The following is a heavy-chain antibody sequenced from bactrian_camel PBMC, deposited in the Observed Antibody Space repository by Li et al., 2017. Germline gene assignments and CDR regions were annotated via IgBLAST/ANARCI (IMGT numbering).Heavy chain of an antibody. D-gene: IGHD4*01. J-gene: IGHJ4*01. CDR3: AKSGNPDIALVTSD. CDR2: IDTDGST. V-gene: IGHV3S1*01. Sequence: VQLVESGGGSVQAGGSLTLSCTASESTYRSICMAWFRQAPGKEREGVATIDTDGSTRYADSVKGRFTLSKDNAKNTLYLQLNELRTEDTGTYYCAKSGNPDIALVTSDRGQGTQVTVS. CDR1: ESTYRSIC.